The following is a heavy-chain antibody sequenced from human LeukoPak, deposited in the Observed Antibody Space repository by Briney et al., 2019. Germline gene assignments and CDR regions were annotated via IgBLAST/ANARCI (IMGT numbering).Heavy chain of an antibody. J-gene: IGHJ3*01. V-gene: IGHV3-13*04. Sequence: GGTLRLSCAASGLTFSTFDMHWVRQATGKGLEWVSGIGKAGDTYYAGSVKGRFTISRENAKNSLYLQMNSLRTGDTAVYYCARGAYTGFDVWAKGQWSPSHQ. CDR3: ARGAYTGFDV. D-gene: IGHD5-12*01. CDR2: IGKAGDT. CDR1: GLTFSTFD.